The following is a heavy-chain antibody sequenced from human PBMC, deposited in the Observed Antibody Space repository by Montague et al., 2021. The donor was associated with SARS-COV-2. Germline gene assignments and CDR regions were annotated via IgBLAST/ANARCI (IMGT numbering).Heavy chain of an antibody. V-gene: IGHV4-39*01. Sequence: SETLSLTCTVSGGSISSSSHYWGWLRQPPGRGLQWIGSISYTGSTYYNPSLKSRVTISRDTSKNQFSLKLSSVTAPDTAVYYCARQYYYDNNGFPAYDYWGRGTLVTVSS. CDR1: GGSISSSSHY. CDR2: ISYTGST. D-gene: IGHD3-22*01. J-gene: IGHJ4*02. CDR3: ARQYYYDNNGFPAYDY.